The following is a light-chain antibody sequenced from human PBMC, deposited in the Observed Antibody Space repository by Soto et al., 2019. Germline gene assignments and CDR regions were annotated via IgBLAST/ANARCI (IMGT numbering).Light chain of an antibody. CDR3: QHYKMYSPWT. CDR2: GAF. V-gene: IGKV3-15*01. CDR1: QSVSSN. J-gene: IGKJ1*01. Sequence: EIVITQSPFTLSVCHGERATLSCRASQSVSSNLAWYQQKPGQAPSLLIYGAFTRATGIPARFSGTGSGTEFTLTISSLQSEDFATYYCQHYKMYSPWTFGQGTKV.